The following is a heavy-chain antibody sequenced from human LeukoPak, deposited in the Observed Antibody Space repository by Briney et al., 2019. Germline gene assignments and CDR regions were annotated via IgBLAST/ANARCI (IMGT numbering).Heavy chain of an antibody. CDR3: CGSGWFAGPFGY. D-gene: IGHD6-19*01. CDR2: ISHTGNT. J-gene: IGHJ4*02. Sequence: SETLSLTCTVSGGSISSGGYYWSWLRQHPGKGLEWLGYISHTGNTDYNPSLNSRVTISVDTSKNQFSLKLTSVTAADTAVYYCCGSGWFAGPFGYWGQGALVTVSS. V-gene: IGHV4-31*03. CDR1: GGSISSGGYY.